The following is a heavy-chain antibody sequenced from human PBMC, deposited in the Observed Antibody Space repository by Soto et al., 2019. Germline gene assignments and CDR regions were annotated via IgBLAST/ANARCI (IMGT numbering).Heavy chain of an antibody. D-gene: IGHD3-10*01. CDR3: VKNSGWFNT. CDR2: IDGSGGIT. CDR1: GFTFGTTD. J-gene: IGHJ5*02. Sequence: GGSLRLSCAASGFTFGTTDMSWVRQAPGEGLEWVSTIDGSGGITYYADSVKGRFTISRDNSRNTVYLQMNSLRGDDTALYYCVKNSGWFNTWGQGAMVTVYS. V-gene: IGHV3-23*01.